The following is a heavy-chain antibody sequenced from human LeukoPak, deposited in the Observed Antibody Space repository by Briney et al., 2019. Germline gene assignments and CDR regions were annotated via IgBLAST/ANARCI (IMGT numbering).Heavy chain of an antibody. Sequence: PSETLSLTCTVSGGSTSSGSYYWSWIRQPAGKGLEWIGRIYTSGSTNYNPSLKSRVTISVDTSKNQFSLKLSSVTAADTAVYYCARALRGSHDYWGQGTLVTVSS. V-gene: IGHV4-61*02. CDR1: GGSTSSGSYY. D-gene: IGHD1-26*01. J-gene: IGHJ4*02. CDR3: ARALRGSHDY. CDR2: IYTSGST.